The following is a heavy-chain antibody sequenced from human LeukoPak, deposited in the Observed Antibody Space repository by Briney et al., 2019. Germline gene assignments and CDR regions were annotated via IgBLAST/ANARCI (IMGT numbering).Heavy chain of an antibody. CDR1: GYSENFYG. J-gene: IGHJ4*02. V-gene: IGHV1-18*01. CDR3: ARVEMATTSFDY. D-gene: IGHD5-24*01. CDR2: ISAQHGQT. Sequence: ASVKVSCKTSGYSENFYGITWVRQVAGQGLEWMGWISAQHGQTEYAPNSQDRVTMTTDTYTNTAYMELRSLRSDDTAVYYCARVEMATTSFDYWGQGTLVTVSS.